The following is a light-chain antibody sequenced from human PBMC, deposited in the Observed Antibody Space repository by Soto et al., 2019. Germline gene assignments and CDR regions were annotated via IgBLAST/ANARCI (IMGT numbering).Light chain of an antibody. CDR2: GAS. Sequence: EIVLTQSPGTLSLSPGERATLSCRASQSVSSSYLAWYQQKPGQAPRLLIYGASSRATGIPDRFSGSGSGTDFTLTISRLEPEDSAGYYCQQYGSSLLTFGGGTKVEIK. CDR1: QSVSSSY. J-gene: IGKJ4*01. CDR3: QQYGSSLLT. V-gene: IGKV3-20*01.